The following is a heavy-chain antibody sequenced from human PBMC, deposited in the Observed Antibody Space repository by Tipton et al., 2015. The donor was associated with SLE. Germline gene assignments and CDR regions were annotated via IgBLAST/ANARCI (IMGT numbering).Heavy chain of an antibody. Sequence: GSLRLSCAASGFTFSSYEMNWVRQAPGKGLEWVSYISSGSTIYYADSVKGRFTISRDNAKNSLYLQMNSLRAEDTAVYYCARRGDYYYGMDVWGQGTTVTVSS. J-gene: IGHJ6*02. CDR3: ARRGDYYYGMDV. CDR1: GFTFSSYE. V-gene: IGHV3-48*03. CDR2: ISSGSTI.